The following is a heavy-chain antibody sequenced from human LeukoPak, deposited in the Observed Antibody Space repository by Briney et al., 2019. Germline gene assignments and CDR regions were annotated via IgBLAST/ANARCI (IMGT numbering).Heavy chain of an antibody. Sequence: GGSLRLSCAASGFTFSSYAMSWVRQAPGKGLEWVSGINVRSTGTYYADSVKGRFTISRDDSKNTLYLQMNTLSVEDTAVYYCAKLLGTTWPMWGLDVWGQGTTVTVSS. D-gene: IGHD2-8*02. J-gene: IGHJ6*02. V-gene: IGHV3-23*01. CDR2: INVRSTGT. CDR1: GFTFSSYA. CDR3: AKLLGTTWPMWGLDV.